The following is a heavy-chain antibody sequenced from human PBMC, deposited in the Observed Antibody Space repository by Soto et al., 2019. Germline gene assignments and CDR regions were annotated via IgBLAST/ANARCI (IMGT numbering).Heavy chain of an antibody. CDR1: GFTFSTYA. D-gene: IGHD6-19*01. CDR2: ISYDGSNN. CDR3: ARETVAAFDY. V-gene: IGHV3-30-3*01. Sequence: VGSLRLSCAASGFTFSTYAMHWVRQAPGQGLEWVAVISYDGSNNYYADSVKGRFTISRDNSKNTLYLQMNSLRVEDTAVYYCARETVAAFDYWGQGTLVTVSS. J-gene: IGHJ4*02.